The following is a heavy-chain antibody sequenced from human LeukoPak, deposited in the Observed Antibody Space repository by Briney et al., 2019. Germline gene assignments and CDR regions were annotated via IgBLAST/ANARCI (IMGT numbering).Heavy chain of an antibody. CDR2: IYYSGST. D-gene: IGHD3-10*01. V-gene: IGHV4-59*11. CDR3: ARTMVRGRGWFDP. CDR1: GGSIGSHY. Sequence: SETLSLTCTVSGGSIGSHYWSWIRQPPGKGLEWIGYIYYSGSTNYNPSLKSRVTISVDTSKNQFSLKLSSVTAADTAVYYCARTMVRGRGWFDPWGQGTLVTVSS. J-gene: IGHJ5*02.